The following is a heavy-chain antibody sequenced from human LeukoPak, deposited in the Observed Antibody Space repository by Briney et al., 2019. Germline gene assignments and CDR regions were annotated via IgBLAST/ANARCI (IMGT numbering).Heavy chain of an antibody. Sequence: SETLSLTCTVSGGSISSGGYYWSRIRQHPGKGLEWIGYIYYSGSTYYNPSLKSRVTISVDTSKNQFSLKLSSVTAADTAVYYCARRSIAAAPYWYFDLWGRGTLVTVSS. V-gene: IGHV4-31*03. J-gene: IGHJ2*01. CDR3: ARRSIAAAPYWYFDL. CDR1: GGSISSGGYY. D-gene: IGHD6-13*01. CDR2: IYYSGST.